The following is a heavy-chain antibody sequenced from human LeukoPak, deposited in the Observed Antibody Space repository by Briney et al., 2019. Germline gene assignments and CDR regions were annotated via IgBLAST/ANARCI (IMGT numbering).Heavy chain of an antibody. Sequence: KPSETLSLTCAVYGGSFSGYYWSWIRQPPGKGLEWIGEINHSGSTNYNPSLKSRVTISVDTSKNQFSLKLSSVTAADTAVYYCARGRFDSSGYYFGPIYYFDYWGQGTLVTVSS. V-gene: IGHV4-34*01. CDR3: ARGRFDSSGYYFGPIYYFDY. CDR2: INHSGST. D-gene: IGHD3-22*01. J-gene: IGHJ4*02. CDR1: GGSFSGYY.